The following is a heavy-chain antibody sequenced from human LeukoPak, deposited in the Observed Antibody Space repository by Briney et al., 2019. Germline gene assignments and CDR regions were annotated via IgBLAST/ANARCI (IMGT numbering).Heavy chain of an antibody. CDR2: TSYDGSHK. Sequence: PGRSLRLSCAASGFSFSNFAMHWVRQAPGKGLEWVAVTSYDGSHKYYADSVKGRFTISRDNGKNSLYLQINNLRAEDTAVYFCARDFTGWELPNRFDPWGQGTLVTVSS. V-gene: IGHV3-30*04. D-gene: IGHD1-26*01. CDR1: GFSFSNFA. J-gene: IGHJ5*02. CDR3: ARDFTGWELPNRFDP.